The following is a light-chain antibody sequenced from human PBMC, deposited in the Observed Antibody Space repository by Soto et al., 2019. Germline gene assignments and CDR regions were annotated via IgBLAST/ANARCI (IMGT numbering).Light chain of an antibody. V-gene: IGLV2-8*01. J-gene: IGLJ2*01. CDR1: SSDIGGYKH. CDR2: EVS. CDR3: SSYEGSNNLV. Sequence: QSALTQPPSASGSPGQSVTISCTGTSSDIGGYKHVSWYQHHPGKAPKLMIYEVSKRPSGVPDRFSGSKSGNTASLTVSGLQAEDEADYYCSSYEGSNNLVFGGGTKLTVL.